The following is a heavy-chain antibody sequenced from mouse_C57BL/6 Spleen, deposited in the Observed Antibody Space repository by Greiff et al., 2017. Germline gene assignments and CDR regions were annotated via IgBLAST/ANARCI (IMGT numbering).Heavy chain of an antibody. CDR1: GFTFSSYA. CDR3: ARDDYGSSYWYFDV. V-gene: IGHV5-4*01. CDR2: ISDGGSYT. Sequence: EVQLVEPGGGLVKPGGSLKLSCAASGFTFSSYAMSWVRQTPEKRLEWVATISDGGSYTYYPDNVKGRFTISRDNAKNNLYLQMSHLKSEDTAMYYWARDDYGSSYWYFDVWGTGTTVTVSS. J-gene: IGHJ1*03. D-gene: IGHD1-1*01.